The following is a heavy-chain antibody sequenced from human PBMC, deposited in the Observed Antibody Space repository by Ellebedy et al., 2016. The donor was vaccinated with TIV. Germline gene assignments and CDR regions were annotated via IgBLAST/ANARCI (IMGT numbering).Heavy chain of an antibody. D-gene: IGHD1-14*01. CDR2: FGVSGDTT. CDR1: GFTFSSYA. V-gene: IGHV3-23*01. Sequence: PSETLSLTCAASGFTFSSYAMSWVRQAPGKGLEWVSGFGVSGDTTYYADSVKGRFTISRDNSQNTLYLQINSRRAEDTAIYYWARGRSGTYIHHAFDYWGQGTLVTVSS. CDR3: ARGRSGTYIHHAFDY. J-gene: IGHJ4*02.